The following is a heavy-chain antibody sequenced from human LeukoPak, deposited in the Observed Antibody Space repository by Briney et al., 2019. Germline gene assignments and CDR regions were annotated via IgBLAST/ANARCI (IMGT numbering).Heavy chain of an antibody. Sequence: SETLSLTCTVSGGSISSSSYYWGWIRQPPGKGLEWIGSIYYSGSTYYNPSLKSRVTISVDTSKNQFSLKLSSVTAADTAVYYCARGAQYYDILKDAFDIWGQGTMVTVSS. CDR2: IYYSGST. CDR3: ARGAQYYDILKDAFDI. CDR1: GGSISSSSYY. J-gene: IGHJ3*02. V-gene: IGHV4-39*07. D-gene: IGHD3-9*01.